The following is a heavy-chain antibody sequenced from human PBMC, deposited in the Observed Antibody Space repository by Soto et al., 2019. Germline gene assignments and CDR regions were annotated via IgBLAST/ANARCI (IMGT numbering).Heavy chain of an antibody. Sequence: SCAVSGFTFSNHAMSWVRQAPGKGLEWVSAISTAVGATYYADSVKGRFTISRDDSNNTLFLQMNSLRAEDTAVYYCAKDRTAAARNFDYWG. V-gene: IGHV3-23*01. CDR2: ISTAVGAT. D-gene: IGHD6-13*01. CDR3: AKDRTAAARNFDY. J-gene: IGHJ4*01. CDR1: GFTFSNHA.